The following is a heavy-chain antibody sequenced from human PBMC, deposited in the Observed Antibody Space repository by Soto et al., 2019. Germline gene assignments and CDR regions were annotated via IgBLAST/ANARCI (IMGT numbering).Heavy chain of an antibody. J-gene: IGHJ4*02. V-gene: IGHV1-46*01. CDR2: INPSGGST. CDR3: ARTFPPTYYDFWSGYCSLNFDY. D-gene: IGHD3-3*01. Sequence: ASVKVSCKASGYTFTSYYMHWVRQAPGQGLEWMGIINPSGGSTSYAQKFQGRVTMTRDTSTSTVYMELSSLRSEDTAVYYCARTFPPTYYDFWSGYCSLNFDYWGRGTLVTVSS. CDR1: GYTFTSYY.